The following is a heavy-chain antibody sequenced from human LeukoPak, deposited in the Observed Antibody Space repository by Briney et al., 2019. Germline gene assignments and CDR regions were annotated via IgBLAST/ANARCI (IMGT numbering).Heavy chain of an antibody. D-gene: IGHD5-12*01. CDR1: GFTFSSSA. CDR2: ISGSDGST. V-gene: IGHV3-23*01. J-gene: IGHJ4*02. CDR3: AKEIRTGYSGYGFGRFDY. Sequence: PGGSLRLSCAASGFTFSSSAMSWVRLAPGKGLEWVSGISGSDGSTYYADSVKGRFTISRDNAKNSLFLQMNSLRAEDTAVYYCAKEIRTGYSGYGFGRFDYWGQGTLVTVSS.